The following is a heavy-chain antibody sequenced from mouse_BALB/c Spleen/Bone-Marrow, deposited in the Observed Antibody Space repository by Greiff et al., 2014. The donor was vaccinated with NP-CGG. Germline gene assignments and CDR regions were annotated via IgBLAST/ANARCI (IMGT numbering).Heavy chain of an antibody. CDR1: GYSFTGYY. V-gene: IGHV1-26*01. J-gene: IGHJ1*01. D-gene: IGHD1-2*01. CDR3: ARDYGSVGWYFDV. CDR2: FNPNNGGT. Sequence: VQLKQSRPDLVKLGASVKISCKASGYSFTGYYMHWVKQSHGKSLEWIGRFNPNNGGTSCNQKFKGKAILTVDKSSSTAYMELRSLTSEDSAVYYRARDYGSVGWYFDVWGAGTTVTVSS.